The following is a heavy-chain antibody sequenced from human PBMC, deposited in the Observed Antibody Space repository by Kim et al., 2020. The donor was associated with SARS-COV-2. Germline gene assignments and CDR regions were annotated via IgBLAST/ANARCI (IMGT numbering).Heavy chain of an antibody. Sequence: GRFTISRDNSKNTLYLQMNSLRAEDTAVYYCAKDYDFWSGYQRSLVAFDIWGQGTMVTVSS. V-gene: IGHV3-30*02. D-gene: IGHD3-3*01. J-gene: IGHJ3*02. CDR3: AKDYDFWSGYQRSLVAFDI.